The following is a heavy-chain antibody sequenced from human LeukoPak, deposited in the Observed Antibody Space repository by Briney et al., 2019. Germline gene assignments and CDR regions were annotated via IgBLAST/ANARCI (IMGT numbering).Heavy chain of an antibody. CDR3: AKGALVPAAMFAY. V-gene: IGHV3-30*18. CDR2: ISYDGSNK. CDR1: GFTFSSYG. J-gene: IGHJ4*02. Sequence: GGSLRLSCAASGFTFSSYGMHWVRQAPGKGLEWVAVISYDGSNKYYADSVKGRFTISRDNSKNTLYLQMNSLRAEDTAVYYCAKGALVPAAMFAYWGQGTLVTVSS. D-gene: IGHD2-2*01.